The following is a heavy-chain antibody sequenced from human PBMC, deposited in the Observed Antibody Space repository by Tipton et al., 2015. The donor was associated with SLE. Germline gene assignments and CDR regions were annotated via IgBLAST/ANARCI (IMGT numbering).Heavy chain of an antibody. CDR3: ARAPLEYSSSSGAFDI. D-gene: IGHD6-6*01. J-gene: IGHJ3*02. V-gene: IGHV4-59*11. CDR1: GGSISSHY. CDR2: IYYSGST. Sequence: TLSLTCTVSGGSISSHYWSWIRQPPGKGLEWIGYIYYSGSTNYNPSLKSRVTISVDTSKNQFSLKLSSVTAADTAVYYCARAPLEYSSSSGAFDIWGQGTMVTVSS.